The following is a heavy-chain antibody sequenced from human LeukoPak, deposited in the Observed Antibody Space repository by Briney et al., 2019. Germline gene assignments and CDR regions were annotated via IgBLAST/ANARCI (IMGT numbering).Heavy chain of an antibody. CDR1: GYTFTSYG. J-gene: IGHJ4*02. CDR2: ISAYNGNT. V-gene: IGHV1-18*01. Sequence: VASVKVSCKASGYTFTSYGISWVRQAPGQGLEWMGWISAYNGNTNYAQKLQGRDTMTTDTSTSTAYMELRSLRSDDTAVYYCARGPWDYYDSSPPDYWGQGTLVTVSS. CDR3: ARGPWDYYDSSPPDY. D-gene: IGHD3-22*01.